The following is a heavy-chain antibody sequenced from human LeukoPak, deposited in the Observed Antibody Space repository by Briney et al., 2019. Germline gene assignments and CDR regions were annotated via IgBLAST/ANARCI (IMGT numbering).Heavy chain of an antibody. CDR3: ARGYSSSWSGEEYFDY. D-gene: IGHD6-13*01. J-gene: IGHJ4*02. CDR2: IYYSGST. Sequence: PSETLSLTCTVSGGSLSSYYWSWIRQPPGKGLEWIGYIYYSGSTNYNPSLKSRVTISVDTSKNQFSLKLSSVTAADTAVYYCARGYSSSWSGEEYFDYWGQGTLVTVSS. V-gene: IGHV4-59*01. CDR1: GGSLSSYY.